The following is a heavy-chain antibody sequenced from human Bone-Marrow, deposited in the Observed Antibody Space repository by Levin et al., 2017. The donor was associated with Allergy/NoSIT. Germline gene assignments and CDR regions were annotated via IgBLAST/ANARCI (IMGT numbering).Heavy chain of an antibody. J-gene: IGHJ4*02. CDR3: ARGIPRYCISTSCYAGPYFDY. V-gene: IGHV3-30-3*01. D-gene: IGHD2-2*01. CDR2: ISYDGSNK. CDR1: GFTFSSYA. Sequence: PGGSLRLSCAASGFTFSSYAMHWVRQAPGKGLEWVAVISYDGSNKYYADSVKGRFTISRDNSKNTLYLQMNSLRAEDTAVYYCARGIPRYCISTSCYAGPYFDYWGQGTLVNVSS.